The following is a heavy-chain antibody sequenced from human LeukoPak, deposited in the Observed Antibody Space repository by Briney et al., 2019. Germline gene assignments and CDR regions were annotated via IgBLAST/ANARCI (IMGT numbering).Heavy chain of an antibody. CDR3: ARTLSQLLAFDY. D-gene: IGHD2-2*01. CDR2: ISYDGSNK. Sequence: GRSPRLSCAASGFTFSSYAMHWVRQAPGKGLEWVAVISYDGSNKYYADSVKGRFTISRDNSKNTLYLQMNSLRAEDTAVYYCARTLSQLLAFDYWGQGTLVTVSS. CDR1: GFTFSSYA. V-gene: IGHV3-30-3*01. J-gene: IGHJ4*02.